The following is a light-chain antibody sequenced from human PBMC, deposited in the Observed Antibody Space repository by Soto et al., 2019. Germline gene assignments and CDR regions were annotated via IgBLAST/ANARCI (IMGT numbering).Light chain of an antibody. Sequence: DIQMTQSPSSRSASVGDRVAITCRAGQGITDYLNWYQQKAGKAPKLLISSASRLPSGVPSRFGCYRSETHFPLTINSLQPEDFATYYCQHTYRTPPTFGQGTKLE. CDR1: QGITDY. V-gene: IGKV1-39*01. CDR2: SAS. J-gene: IGKJ2*01. CDR3: QHTYRTPPT.